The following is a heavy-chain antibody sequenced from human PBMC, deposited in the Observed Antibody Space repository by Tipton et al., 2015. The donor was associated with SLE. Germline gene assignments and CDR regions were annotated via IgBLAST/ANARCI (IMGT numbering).Heavy chain of an antibody. CDR2: ITNSGQTT. J-gene: IGHJ4*02. CDR1: GFTFSDHS. D-gene: IGHD3-3*01. Sequence: GSLRLSCAASGFTFSDHSMSWIRQAPGKGLEWVSYITNSGQTTYYAESVKGRFTISRDNAKNSLYLQMNNLRVEDTAVYYCVRKGQAGSGYPAWGQGTLVTVSS. V-gene: IGHV3-11*04. CDR3: VRKGQAGSGYPA.